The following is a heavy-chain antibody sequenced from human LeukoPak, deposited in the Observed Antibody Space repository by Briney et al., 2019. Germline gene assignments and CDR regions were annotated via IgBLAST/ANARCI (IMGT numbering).Heavy chain of an antibody. CDR3: ARGKYDSSDYSGGWYYFDY. D-gene: IGHD3-22*01. Sequence: SETLSLTCAVFGGSFSGYHWTWIRQSPGKRLEWIGQINHSGSANYNRSLKSRVTITIESSKNQFSLELSSVTAADSAMYFCARGKYDSSDYSGGWYYFDYWGQGTLVTVSS. V-gene: IGHV4-34*01. CDR2: INHSGSA. CDR1: GGSFSGYH. J-gene: IGHJ4*02.